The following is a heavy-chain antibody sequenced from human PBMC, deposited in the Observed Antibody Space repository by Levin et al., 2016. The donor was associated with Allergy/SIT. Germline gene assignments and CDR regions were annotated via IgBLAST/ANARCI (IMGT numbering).Heavy chain of an antibody. Sequence: GESLKISCAASGFILRNHYIDWVRQAPGKGLEWVGRSRDKANRYGTEYGASVKGRCTISRDDSEDSLSLQIDSLKTEDTAVYYCARVAYFVLTGSDHEYYTHYYMDVWGKGTTVTVSS. J-gene: IGHJ6*03. CDR2: SRDKANRYGT. CDR3: ARVAYFVLTGSDHEYYTHYYMDV. CDR1: GFILRNHY. D-gene: IGHD3-9*01. V-gene: IGHV3-72*01.